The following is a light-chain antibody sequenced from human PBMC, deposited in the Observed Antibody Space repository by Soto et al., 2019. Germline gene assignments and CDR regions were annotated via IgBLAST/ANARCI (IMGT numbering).Light chain of an antibody. CDR1: SSDVGSYNL. J-gene: IGLJ2*01. V-gene: IGLV2-23*03. Sequence: QSALTQPASVSGFPGQSITISCTGTSSDVGSYNLVSWYQQHPGKAPKVMIYEGSKRPSGVSNRFSGSKSGNTAYLTISGLQAEDEADYYCCSYAGSSTFVVFGGGTKLTVL. CDR2: EGS. CDR3: CSYAGSSTFVV.